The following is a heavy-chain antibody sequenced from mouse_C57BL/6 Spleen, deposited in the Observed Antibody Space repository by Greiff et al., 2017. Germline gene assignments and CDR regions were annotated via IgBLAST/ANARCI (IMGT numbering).Heavy chain of an antibody. J-gene: IGHJ3*01. CDR1: GYTFTSYW. CDR2: INPSDSDT. D-gene: IGHD1-1*01. Sequence: QVQLQQPGAELVKPGASVKVSCKASGYTFTSYWMHWVKQRPGQGLEWIGRINPSDSDTNYNQKFKGKATLTVDKSSSTAYMQLSSLTSEDSAVYYCGTGVVGKCLAYWGQGTLVTVSA. V-gene: IGHV1-74*01. CDR3: GTGVVGKCLAY.